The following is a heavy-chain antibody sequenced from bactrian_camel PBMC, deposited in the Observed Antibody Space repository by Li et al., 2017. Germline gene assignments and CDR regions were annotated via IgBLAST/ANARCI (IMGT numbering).Heavy chain of an antibody. CDR1: NHPYKRYA. J-gene: IGHJ6*01. D-gene: IGHD5*01. CDR3: AADCPTVNGGSRATVFGY. CDR2: VDQDENT. V-gene: IGHV3S57*01. Sequence: HVQLVESGGGSVQAGGSLRLSCAISNHPYKRYALAWFRQAPGKEREGGATVDQDENTDYADSVKGRFIISKDNDKNTLYLQMNSLKPEDTATYYCAADCPTVNGGSRATVFGYWGQGTQVTVS.